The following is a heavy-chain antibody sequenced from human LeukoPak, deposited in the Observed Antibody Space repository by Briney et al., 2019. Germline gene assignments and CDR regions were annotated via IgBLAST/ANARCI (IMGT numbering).Heavy chain of an antibody. CDR2: ISTYNGNT. Sequence: ASVKVSCKASGYTFTGYYMQGVRQAPGQGLEWMGWISTYNGNTNYIQNLQGRVTMTTDTSTSTAYMELRSLRSDDTAVYYCARGARSGGLYFDYWGQGTLVTVSS. CDR3: ARGARSGGLYFDY. J-gene: IGHJ4*02. V-gene: IGHV1-18*04. D-gene: IGHD3-10*01. CDR1: GYTFTGYY.